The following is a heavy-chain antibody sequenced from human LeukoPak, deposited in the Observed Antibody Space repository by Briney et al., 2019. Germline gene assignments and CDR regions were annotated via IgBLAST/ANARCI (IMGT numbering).Heavy chain of an antibody. D-gene: IGHD2-8*01. CDR1: GYTFTGYY. Sequence: ASVKVSCKASGYTFTGYYMHWVRQAPGQGLEWMGWINPNSGNTGYAQKFQGRVTITRNTSISTAYMELSSLRSEDTAVYYCARRGVLIGFDPWGQGTLVTVSS. V-gene: IGHV1-8*03. CDR2: INPNSGNT. CDR3: ARRGVLIGFDP. J-gene: IGHJ5*02.